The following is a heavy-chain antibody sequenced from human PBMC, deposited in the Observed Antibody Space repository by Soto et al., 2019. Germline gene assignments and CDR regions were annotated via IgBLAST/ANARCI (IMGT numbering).Heavy chain of an antibody. Sequence: PGGSLRLSCAASGFTFSSYWMSWVRQAPGKGLEWVANIKQDGSEKYYVDSVKGRFTISRDNAKNSLYLQMNSLRAEDTAVYYCARGGGYCSSTSCFWGYYYYYMDVWGKGTTVTVSS. CDR1: GFTFSSYW. CDR2: IKQDGSEK. V-gene: IGHV3-7*01. CDR3: ARGGGYCSSTSCFWGYYYYYMDV. J-gene: IGHJ6*03. D-gene: IGHD2-2*01.